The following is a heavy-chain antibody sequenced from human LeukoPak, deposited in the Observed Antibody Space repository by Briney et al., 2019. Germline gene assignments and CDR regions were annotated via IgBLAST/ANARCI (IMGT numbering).Heavy chain of an antibody. CDR2: ISSSSSTI. CDR3: ARHPYDSRGYVT. D-gene: IGHD3-22*01. CDR1: GFTFSSYN. Sequence: GGSLRLSCATSGFTFSSYNMNWVRQAPGKGLEWLSYISSSSSTIYYADSVKGRFTISRDNAKNSLHLQMNSLRAEDTAVYYCARHPYDSRGYVTWGQGILVTVSS. V-gene: IGHV3-48*04. J-gene: IGHJ5*02.